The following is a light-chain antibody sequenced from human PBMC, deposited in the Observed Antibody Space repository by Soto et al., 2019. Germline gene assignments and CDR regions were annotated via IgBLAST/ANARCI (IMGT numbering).Light chain of an antibody. CDR1: SSDVGGYNY. CDR2: DVS. V-gene: IGLV2-14*01. CDR3: SSYTSSSTLYV. J-gene: IGLJ1*01. Sequence: QSALTQPASVSGSPGQSITISCTGTSSDVGGYNYVSWYQQHPGKAPKLMISDVSNRPSGVSNRFSGSKSGNTASLTIYGLQAEDEADYYCSSYTSSSTLYVFGNGTKVTVL.